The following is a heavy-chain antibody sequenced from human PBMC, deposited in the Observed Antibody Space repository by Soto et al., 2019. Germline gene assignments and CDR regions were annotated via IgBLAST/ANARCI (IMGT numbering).Heavy chain of an antibody. CDR1: GLTFGSRA. V-gene: IGHV3-23*01. J-gene: IGHJ4*02. CDR3: VRGSKGSYPGSRIFDF. Sequence: GGSLRLSCVASGLTFGSRAMSWVRQSPGEGLEWVSTITDTGGDAKYADSVRGRFAISRDNSKNTLYLQMSTLRAEDSAIYFCVRGSKGSYPGSRIFDFWGRGTLVTVSS. D-gene: IGHD3-10*01. CDR2: ITDTGGDA.